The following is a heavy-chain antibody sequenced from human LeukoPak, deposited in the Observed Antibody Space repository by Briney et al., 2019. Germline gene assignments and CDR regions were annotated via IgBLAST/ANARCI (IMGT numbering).Heavy chain of an antibody. CDR1: GFTFSSYA. Sequence: GGSLRLSCAASGFTFSSYAMSWVRQAPGKGLEWVSAISGSGGSTYYADSVKGRFTISRDNSKNTLYLQMNSLRAEDTAVYYCAKVEGYCSSTSCYSYYYYYMDVWGKGTTVTVSS. CDR2: ISGSGGST. V-gene: IGHV3-23*01. J-gene: IGHJ6*03. D-gene: IGHD2-2*01. CDR3: AKVEGYCSSTSCYSYYYYYMDV.